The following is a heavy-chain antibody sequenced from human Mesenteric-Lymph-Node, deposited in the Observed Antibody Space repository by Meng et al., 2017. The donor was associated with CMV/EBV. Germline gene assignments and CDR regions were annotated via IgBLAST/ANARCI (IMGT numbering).Heavy chain of an antibody. J-gene: IGHJ5*02. CDR3: ARALRGYSYGQFDP. V-gene: IGHV3-7*03. D-gene: IGHD5-18*01. Sequence: GESLKISCAASGFTFSSYSMNWVRQAPGKGLEWVANIKQDGSEKYYVDSVKGRFTISRDNAKNSLYLQMNSLRAEDTALYHCARALRGYSYGQFDPWGQGTLVTVSS. CDR2: IKQDGSEK. CDR1: GFTFSSYS.